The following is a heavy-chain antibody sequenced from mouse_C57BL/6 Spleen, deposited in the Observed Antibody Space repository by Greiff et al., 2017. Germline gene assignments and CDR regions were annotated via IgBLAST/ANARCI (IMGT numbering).Heavy chain of an antibody. J-gene: IGHJ4*01. CDR3: ARGGYYSNSYAMDY. Sequence: VQLQQSGPELVKPGASVKISCKASGYTFTDYYMDWVKQSHGKSLEWIGDINPNNGGTIYNQKFKGKATLTVDKSSSTAYMELRSLTSEDTAVYYCARGGYYSNSYAMDYWGQGTSVTVSS. V-gene: IGHV1-18*01. CDR1: GYTFTDYY. CDR2: INPNNGGT. D-gene: IGHD2-5*01.